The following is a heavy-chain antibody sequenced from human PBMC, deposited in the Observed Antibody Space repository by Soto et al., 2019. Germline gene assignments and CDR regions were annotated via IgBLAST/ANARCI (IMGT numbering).Heavy chain of an antibody. J-gene: IGHJ5*02. V-gene: IGHV4-38-2*01. Sequence: PSETLSRTCAVSGSSISSGCYWGWIRQPPGKGLEWIGSIYHSGINYYNPSLKSRVTISVDTSKNQFSLKLSSVTAADTAVYYCSRGPKPIPPNWFAPWGQGTLVTLSS. CDR3: SRGPKPIPPNWFAP. CDR1: GSSISSGCY. CDR2: IYHSGIN.